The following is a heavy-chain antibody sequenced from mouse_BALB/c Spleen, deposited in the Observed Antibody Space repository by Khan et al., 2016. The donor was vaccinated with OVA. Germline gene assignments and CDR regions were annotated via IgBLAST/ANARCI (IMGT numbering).Heavy chain of an antibody. V-gene: IGHV3-2*02. CDR2: IGYSGST. Sequence: EVQLQESGPGLVKPSQSLSLTCTVTGYSITSDYAWNWIRQFPGNKLEWMGYIGYSGSTSYNPSLKSRISITRDTSKNQFFLQLNSVTPEDTATYYCARLGPGFAYWGQGTLVTVSA. CDR1: GYSITSDYA. D-gene: IGHD4-1*01. J-gene: IGHJ3*01. CDR3: ARLGPGFAY.